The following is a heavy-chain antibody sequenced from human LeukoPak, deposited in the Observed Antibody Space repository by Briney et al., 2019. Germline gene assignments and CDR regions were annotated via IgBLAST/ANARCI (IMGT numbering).Heavy chain of an antibody. D-gene: IGHD3-16*01. CDR1: GFTFSTSG. J-gene: IGHJ2*01. CDR3: VREPHGVGGGYLDL. CDR2: IRYDGSYK. V-gene: IGHV3-30*02. Sequence: GGSLRLSCAASGFTFSTSGMHWVRQAPGKGLEWVSFIRYDGSYKNYADFVRGRFTISRDNSKNTLYVQMSSLRLDDTAVYYCVREPHGVGGGYLDLWGRGTLVTVSS.